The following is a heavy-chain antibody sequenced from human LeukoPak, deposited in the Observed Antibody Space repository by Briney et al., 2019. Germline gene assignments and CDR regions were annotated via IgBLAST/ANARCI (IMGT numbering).Heavy chain of an antibody. CDR3: ARQQLVQDAFDI. V-gene: IGHV4-59*01. Sequence: SQTLSLTCTVSGGSISSYYWSWIRQPPGKGLEWIGYIYYSGSTNYNPSLKSRVTISVDTSKNQFSLKLSSVTAADTAVYYCARQQLVQDAFDIWGQGTMVTVSS. J-gene: IGHJ3*02. D-gene: IGHD6-13*01. CDR1: GGSISSYY. CDR2: IYYSGST.